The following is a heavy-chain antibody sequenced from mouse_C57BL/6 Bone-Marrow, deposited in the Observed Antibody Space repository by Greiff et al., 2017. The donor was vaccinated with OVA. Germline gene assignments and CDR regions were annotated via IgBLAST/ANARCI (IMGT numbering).Heavy chain of an antibody. V-gene: IGHV1-69*01. Sequence: QVQLQQPGAELVMPGASVKLSCKASGYTFTSYWMHWVKQRPGQGLEWIGEIDPSDSYTNYNQKFKGKSTLTVDKSSSTAYMQLSSLTSEDSAVYYCARRGVCDGYSAWFAYWGQGTLVTVSA. D-gene: IGHD2-3*01. J-gene: IGHJ3*01. CDR1: GYTFTSYW. CDR3: ARRGVCDGYSAWFAY. CDR2: IDPSDSYT.